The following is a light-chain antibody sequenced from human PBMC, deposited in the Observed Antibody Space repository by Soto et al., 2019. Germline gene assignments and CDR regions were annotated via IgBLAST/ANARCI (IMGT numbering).Light chain of an antibody. J-gene: IGKJ5*01. CDR2: RAS. V-gene: IGKV4-1*01. CDR3: QQYYTGIA. CDR1: QSVLHSSNNENS. Sequence: DVVMTQSQDSLAVSLGERATINCKSSQSVLHSSNNENSVAWYQQKAGQRPKLLIYRASIRESGVPDRFSGSGSGTDFTLTISSLQAEDVAVYYCQQYYTGIAFGQGTRLEI.